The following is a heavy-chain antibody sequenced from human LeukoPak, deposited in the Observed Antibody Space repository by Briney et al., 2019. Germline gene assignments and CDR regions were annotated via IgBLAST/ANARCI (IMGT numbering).Heavy chain of an antibody. Sequence: PAGSLRLSCAASGFSFGSYFWSLVRQPPGKGLEWVSAISGDGGTYYADSVKGRFTISRDNSKNTLYLQMNSLGGEDTALYYCARYCGAASCYSGFDYWGQGTLVTVAS. J-gene: IGHJ4*02. CDR3: ARYCGAASCYSGFDY. CDR1: GFSFGSYF. V-gene: IGHV3-23*01. CDR2: ISGDGGT. D-gene: IGHD2-15*01.